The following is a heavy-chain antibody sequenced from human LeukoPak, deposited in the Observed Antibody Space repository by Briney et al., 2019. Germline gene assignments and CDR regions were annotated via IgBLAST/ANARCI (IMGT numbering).Heavy chain of an antibody. V-gene: IGHV3-21*01. CDR2: ISSSSSYI. D-gene: IGHD1-26*01. J-gene: IGHJ5*02. CDR1: GFTFSSYA. CDR3: ARGGSYNNWFDP. Sequence: GGSLRLSCAASGFTFSSYAMSWVRQAPGKGLEWVSSISSSSSYIYYADSVKGRFTISRDNAKNSLYLQMNSLRAEDTAVYYCARGGSYNNWFDPWGQGTLVTVSS.